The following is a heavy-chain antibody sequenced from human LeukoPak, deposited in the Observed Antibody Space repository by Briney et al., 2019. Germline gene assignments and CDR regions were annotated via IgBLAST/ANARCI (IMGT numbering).Heavy chain of an antibody. CDR1: GFTVSSNY. CDR3: ARGMPGRVCLDY. CDR2: IYSGGNT. J-gene: IGHJ4*02. V-gene: IGHV3-53*01. D-gene: IGHD2-2*01. Sequence: GGSLRLSCAVSGFTVSSNYMSWVRRAPGKGLEWVSVIYSGGNTLYADSVQGRFTISRDNSHNTLYLQMNSLRAEDTAMYYCARGMPGRVCLDYWGQGTLVTVSS.